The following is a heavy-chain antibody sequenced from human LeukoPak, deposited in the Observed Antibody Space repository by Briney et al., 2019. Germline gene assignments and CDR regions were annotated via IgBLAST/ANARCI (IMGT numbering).Heavy chain of an antibody. CDR2: ISSSSSYI. D-gene: IGHD6-13*01. Sequence: PGGSLRLSCAASGFTFSSYSMNWVRQAPGKGLEWVSSISSSSSYIYYADSVKGRITISRDNAKNSLYLQMNSLRAEDTAVYYCARGGTRIAAATGIDYWGQGTLVTVSS. CDR3: ARGGTRIAAATGIDY. CDR1: GFTFSSYS. J-gene: IGHJ4*02. V-gene: IGHV3-21*01.